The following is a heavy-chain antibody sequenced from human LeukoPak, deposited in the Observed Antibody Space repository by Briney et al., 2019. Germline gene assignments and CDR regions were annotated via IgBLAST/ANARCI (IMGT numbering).Heavy chain of an antibody. Sequence: KPSETLSLTCSVSGGSVSSYYWSWIRQSPGKGLEWIGYIHNSGRTNYNPSLKSRVTGFVDTSKNQVSLRLSSVTAADTAVYYCARHGTISCESYFDDWGQGALVTVSS. V-gene: IGHV4-59*08. CDR2: IHNSGRT. D-gene: IGHD1-14*01. CDR3: ARHGTISCESYFDD. J-gene: IGHJ4*02. CDR1: GGSVSSYY.